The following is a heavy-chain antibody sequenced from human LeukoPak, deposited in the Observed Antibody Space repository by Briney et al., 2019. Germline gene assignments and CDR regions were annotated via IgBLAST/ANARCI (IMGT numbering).Heavy chain of an antibody. CDR2: IWYDGSNK. D-gene: IGHD3-3*01. J-gene: IGHJ6*02. CDR3: ARDVYLGKYPQTTYYDFWSGYYNGYYYGMDV. V-gene: IGHV3-33*01. Sequence: GGSLRLSCAASGFTFSSYGMHWVRQAPGKGLEWVAVIWYDGSNKYYADSVKGRFTISRDNSKNTLYLQMNSLRAEDTAVYYCARDVYLGKYPQTTYYDFWSGYYNGYYYGMDVWGQGTTVTVSS. CDR1: GFTFSSYG.